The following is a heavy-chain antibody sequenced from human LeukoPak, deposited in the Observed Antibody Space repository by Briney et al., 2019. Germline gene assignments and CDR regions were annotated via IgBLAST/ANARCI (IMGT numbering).Heavy chain of an antibody. V-gene: IGHV4-31*03. CDR1: GGSITSDSYY. CDR3: SRDATYFYDRSGYYYPYDAFDI. CDR2: IYYTGAT. Sequence: PSETLSLTCTVSGGSITSDSYYWSWIRQHPGKGLEWIGYIYYTGATYYSPSLKSRLIISLDTSKNQFSLNLSSVTAADTAVYYCSRDATYFYDRSGYYYPYDAFDIWGQGTMVTVSS. J-gene: IGHJ3*02. D-gene: IGHD3-22*01.